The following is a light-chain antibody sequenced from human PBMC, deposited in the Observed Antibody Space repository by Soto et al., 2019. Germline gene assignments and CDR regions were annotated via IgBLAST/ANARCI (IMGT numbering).Light chain of an antibody. CDR3: QQYCSSIT. V-gene: IGKV3-20*01. Sequence: EVVVPQSPAALSVPHRERATLSCRASQSVSSNLAWYQQKPGQAPRLLIYGASSRATGIPDRFSGRGSGTDFTLTISRLEPEDIAVYYCQQYCSSITSGQGTRLEIK. CDR2: GAS. J-gene: IGKJ5*01. CDR1: QSVSSN.